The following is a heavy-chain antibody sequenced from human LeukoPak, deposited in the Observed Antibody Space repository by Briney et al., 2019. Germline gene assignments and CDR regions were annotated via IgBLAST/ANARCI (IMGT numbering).Heavy chain of an antibody. CDR2: INWNGGRT. Sequence: PGGSLRLSCAASGFTFDDYGMSWVRHAPGKGLEWVSGINWNGGRTGYADSVKGRFTISRDNAKHSLYLQMNSLRAEDTAVYDCARVPRPYVPYVFDIWGQGTMVTVSS. J-gene: IGHJ3*02. CDR3: ARVPRPYVPYVFDI. CDR1: GFTFDDYG. D-gene: IGHD3-10*02. V-gene: IGHV3-20*01.